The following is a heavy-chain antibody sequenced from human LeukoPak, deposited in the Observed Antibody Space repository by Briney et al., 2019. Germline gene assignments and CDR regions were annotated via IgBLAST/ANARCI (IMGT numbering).Heavy chain of an antibody. CDR1: GFTFTNYG. Sequence: PGGSLRLSCAASGFTFTNYGMSWVRHIPGKGLEWVSAISGSGGTTHSADSVKGRFTISRDNSKNTLYLQMNSLRAEDTAVYYCARDNGGDSSSLPDYWGQGTLVTVSS. CDR2: ISGSGGTT. D-gene: IGHD6-13*01. J-gene: IGHJ4*02. V-gene: IGHV3-23*01. CDR3: ARDNGGDSSSLPDY.